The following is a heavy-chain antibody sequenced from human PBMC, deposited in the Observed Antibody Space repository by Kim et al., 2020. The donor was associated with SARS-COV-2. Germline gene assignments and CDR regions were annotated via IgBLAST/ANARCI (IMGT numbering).Heavy chain of an antibody. V-gene: IGHV1-3*01. J-gene: IGHJ5*02. Sequence: ASVKVSCKASGYTFTSYAMHWVRQAPGQRLEWMGWINAGNGNTKYSQKFQGRVTITRDTSASTAYMELSSLRSEDTAVYYCSRTRITMIVLNPWGQGTLVTVSS. CDR2: INAGNGNT. D-gene: IGHD3-22*01. CDR1: GYTFTSYA. CDR3: SRTRITMIVLNP.